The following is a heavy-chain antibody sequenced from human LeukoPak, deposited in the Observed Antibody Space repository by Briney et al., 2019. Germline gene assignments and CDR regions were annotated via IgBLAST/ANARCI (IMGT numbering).Heavy chain of an antibody. V-gene: IGHV3-53*01. J-gene: IGHJ4*02. CDR1: GFTFSSNY. D-gene: IGHD5-18*01. Sequence: GGSLRLSCAASGFTFSSNYMSWVRQAPGKGLEWVSVIYSGGSTYYADSVKGRFTISRDNSKNTLYLQMNSLRAEDTAVYYCARGGGYSYGFFDYWGQGTLVTVSS. CDR3: ARGGGYSYGFFDY. CDR2: IYSGGST.